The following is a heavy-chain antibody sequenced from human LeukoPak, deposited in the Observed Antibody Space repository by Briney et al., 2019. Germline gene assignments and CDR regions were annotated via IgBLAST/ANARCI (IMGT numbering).Heavy chain of an antibody. V-gene: IGHV3-33*01. D-gene: IGHD4-17*01. CDR1: GFTFSSYG. CDR2: TRCDGSNK. CDR3: ARSMTTVTTGAFDI. J-gene: IGHJ3*02. Sequence: GGSLRLSCAASGFTFSSYGMHWVRQAPGKGLEWVAVTRCDGSNKYYADSVKGRFTISRDNSKNTLYLQMNSLRAEDTAVYYCARSMTTVTTGAFDIWGQGTLVTVSS.